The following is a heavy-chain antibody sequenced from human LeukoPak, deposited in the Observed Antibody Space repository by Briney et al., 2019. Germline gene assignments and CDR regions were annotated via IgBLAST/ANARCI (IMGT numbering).Heavy chain of an antibody. J-gene: IGHJ4*02. CDR3: ARNPYGEYYFDF. V-gene: IGHV3-48*01. D-gene: IGHD4-17*01. CDR1: GFTFSSYT. CDR2: ISGSSSTI. Sequence: GGSLRLSCAASGFTFSSYTMNWVRQAPGKGLEWVSYISGSSSTIYYADSVKGRFTISRDNAKNSLYLQMNSLRFEDTAVYYCARNPYGEYYFDFWGQGTLVTVPS.